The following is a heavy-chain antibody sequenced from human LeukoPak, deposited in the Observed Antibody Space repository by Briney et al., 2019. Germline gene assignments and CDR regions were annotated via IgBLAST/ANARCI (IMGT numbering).Heavy chain of an antibody. CDR3: ARSAARVAAAIYYYYMDV. Sequence: ASVTVSCKASGYSFTSYYMHWVRQAPGQGLEWMGIINPSGGSTSYAQKFQGRVTMTRDMSTSTVYMELSSLRSEETAVYYCARSAARVAAAIYYYYMDVWGKGTTVTVSS. D-gene: IGHD6-13*01. J-gene: IGHJ6*03. V-gene: IGHV1-46*01. CDR2: INPSGGST. CDR1: GYSFTSYY.